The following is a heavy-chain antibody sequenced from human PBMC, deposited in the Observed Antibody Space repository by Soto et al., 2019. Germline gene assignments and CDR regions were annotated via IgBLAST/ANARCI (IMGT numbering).Heavy chain of an antibody. CDR2: IYSRGST. D-gene: IGHD3-3*01. CDR3: ARWWSGSRQGFDP. CDR1: GGSISCGAYY. V-gene: IGHV4-31*03. J-gene: IGHJ5*02. Sequence: QVQLQESGPGLVKPSQTLSLTCTVSGGSISCGAYYWSWIRQPPGQGLEWIGSIYSRGSTHYSPALKSRVTRSVDTSKNQVSLKLSSVTAADTAVYYCARWWSGSRQGFDPWGQGTLGTVSS.